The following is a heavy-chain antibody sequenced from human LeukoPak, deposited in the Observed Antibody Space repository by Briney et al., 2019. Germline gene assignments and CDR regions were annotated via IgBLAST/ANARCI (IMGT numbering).Heavy chain of an antibody. CDR2: TSPKGAGT. J-gene: IGHJ4*02. CDR3: ARDNYGTLDY. V-gene: IGHV1-2*02. Sequence: ASVEVSCKVSGYTFTDYYIHWVRQAPGQGLEWMGWTSPKGAGTMSAQKFQGRITMTGDTSISTVYMERDRLTFDDTAEYYCARDNYGTLDYWGQGTLVTVSS. D-gene: IGHD4-17*01. CDR1: GYTFTDYY.